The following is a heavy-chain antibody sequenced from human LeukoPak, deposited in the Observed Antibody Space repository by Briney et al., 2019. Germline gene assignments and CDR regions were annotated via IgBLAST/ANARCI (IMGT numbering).Heavy chain of an antibody. CDR1: GSTFRDYY. V-gene: IGHV3-11*04. J-gene: IGHJ4*02. CDR3: ARDLKGRITIFGY. CDR2: ITTSGSTI. Sequence: AGGSLRLSCAASGSTFRDYYMSWIRQAPGKGLECISYITTSGSTIYYADSVKGRFTISRDNAKNSLYLQMNSLRAEDTAVYYCARDLKGRITIFGYWGQGTLVTVSS. D-gene: IGHD3-9*01.